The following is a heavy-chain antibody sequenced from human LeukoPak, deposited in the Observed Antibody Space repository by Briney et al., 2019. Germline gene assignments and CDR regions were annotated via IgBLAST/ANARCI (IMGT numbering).Heavy chain of an antibody. CDR1: GYTFTSYY. V-gene: IGHV1-46*01. CDR3: ATSGKTVTIFGVTPNWFDP. Sequence: ASVKVSCKASGYTFTSYYMHWVRQAPGQGLEWMGIINPSGGSTSYAQKFQGRVTMTRDMSTSTVYMELSSLRSEDTAVYYCATSGKTVTIFGVTPNWFDPWGQGTLVTVSS. J-gene: IGHJ5*02. D-gene: IGHD3-3*01. CDR2: INPSGGST.